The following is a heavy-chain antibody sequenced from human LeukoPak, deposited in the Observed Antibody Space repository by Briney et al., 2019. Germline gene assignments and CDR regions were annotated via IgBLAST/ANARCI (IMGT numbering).Heavy chain of an antibody. CDR2: INQSGTT. CDR3: TRGWLQLSSVDN. Sequence: PSETLSLTCAVYGGSFSDYYWYWIRQPPGKGLEWIGEINQSGTTTYNPSLKSRVTMSVDTSKIQFSLKLHSVTAADTAVYYCTRGWLQLSSVDNWGPGTLVTVSS. J-gene: IGHJ4*02. V-gene: IGHV4-34*01. D-gene: IGHD5-24*01. CDR1: GGSFSDYY.